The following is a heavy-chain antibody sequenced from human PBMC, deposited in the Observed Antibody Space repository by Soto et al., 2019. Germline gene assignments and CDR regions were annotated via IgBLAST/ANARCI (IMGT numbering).Heavy chain of an antibody. CDR3: TKDTFGGRDS. CDR2: INPESTTI. D-gene: IGHD2-15*01. J-gene: IGHJ4*02. V-gene: IGHV3-74*01. Sequence: GGSLRLSCTASEISLNIYWMHWVRQAPGKGLVWVARINPESTTITYADSVTGRFTISRDYAKDTLCLQMNGLSAEDTAIYYCTKDTFGGRDSWGQGTLVTVSS. CDR1: EISLNIYW.